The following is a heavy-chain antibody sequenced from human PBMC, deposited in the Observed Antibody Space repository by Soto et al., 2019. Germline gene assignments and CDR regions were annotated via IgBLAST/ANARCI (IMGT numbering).Heavy chain of an antibody. Sequence: QVQLQESGPGLVKPSETLSLSCTVSGGSISRDYWTWIRQPPGKGLEWIGDISYNGISNSGITGPYRGITIYRPSLKSRVTMSGDTSTRKFSLDLTSVTAADTAVYYCANVGYSGYDLGPGYLAIWGQGTLVTVSS. CDR2: ISYNGISNSGITGPYRGIT. D-gene: IGHD5-12*01. V-gene: IGHV4-59*01. CDR3: ANVGYSGYDLGPGYLAI. CDR1: GGSISRDY. J-gene: IGHJ4*02.